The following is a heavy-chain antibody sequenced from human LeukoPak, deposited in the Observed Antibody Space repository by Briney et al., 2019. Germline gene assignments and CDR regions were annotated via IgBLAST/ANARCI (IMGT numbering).Heavy chain of an antibody. D-gene: IGHD1-26*01. V-gene: IGHV4-59*01. CDR3: ASGKSGSHGDY. J-gene: IGHJ4*02. CDR1: GGSIRSYY. CDR2: IYYSGST. Sequence: SETLSLTCTVSGGSIRSYYWSWIRQSPGKGLEWIGYIYYSGSTHYNPSLKGRVTMSVDTSKTQFSLKLSSVTAADTAVYYCASGKSGSHGDYWGQGTLVTVSS.